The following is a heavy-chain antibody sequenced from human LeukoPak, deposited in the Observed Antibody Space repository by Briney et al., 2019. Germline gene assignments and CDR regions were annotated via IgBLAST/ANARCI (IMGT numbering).Heavy chain of an antibody. J-gene: IGHJ4*02. V-gene: IGHV3-21*04. CDR1: GFTFSNYN. D-gene: IGHD4/OR15-4a*01. Sequence: GGSLRLSCAASGFTFSNYNMNWVRQAPGKGLEWVSSISSDSAWIYYADSVKGRFTISRDNPKNSLYLQMNYLRAEDTAVYYCARGSYGAYDSWGQGNLVTVSS. CDR2: ISSDSAWI. CDR3: ARGSYGAYDS.